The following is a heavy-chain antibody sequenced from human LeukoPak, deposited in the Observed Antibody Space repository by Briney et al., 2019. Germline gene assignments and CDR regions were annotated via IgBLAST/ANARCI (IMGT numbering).Heavy chain of an antibody. V-gene: IGHV3-7*03. CDR3: AKLRFLEWLSLFDY. CDR1: GFTFSNYW. D-gene: IGHD3-3*01. Sequence: GGSLRLSCAASGFTFSNYWMSWVRQAPGKGLEWVANIKQDGSEKYYVDSVKGRFTISRDNAKNSLSLQMNSLRAEDTAVYYCAKLRFLEWLSLFDYWGQGTLVTVSS. J-gene: IGHJ4*02. CDR2: IKQDGSEK.